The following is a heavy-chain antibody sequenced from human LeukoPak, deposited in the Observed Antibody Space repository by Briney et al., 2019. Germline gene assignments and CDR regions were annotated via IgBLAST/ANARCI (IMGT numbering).Heavy chain of an antibody. CDR2: IKQDGSEK. CDR3: ARQTNWNWFDP. Sequence: GGSLRLSCAASGFTFSSYGMHWVRQAPGKGLEWVANIKQDGSEKYYVDSVKGRFTISRDNAKNSLYLQMNSLRAEDTAVYYCARQTNWNWFDPWGQGTLVTVSS. V-gene: IGHV3-7*01. CDR1: GFTFSSYG. J-gene: IGHJ5*02. D-gene: IGHD7-27*01.